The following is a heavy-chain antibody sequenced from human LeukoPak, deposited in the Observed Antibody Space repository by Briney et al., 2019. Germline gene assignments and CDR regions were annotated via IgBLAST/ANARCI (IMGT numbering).Heavy chain of an antibody. Sequence: SETLSLTCTISAASISSSNHHWGWIRQSPGKGLEWIGSIYSGRTFYYNPSLNSRVTISVVTSDQFTLQLNSVTAADTAVYYCVRHDGRGGATMGAFDSWGQGSLVTVSS. J-gene: IGHJ5*01. CDR1: AASISSSNHH. CDR3: VRHDGRGGATMGAFDS. CDR2: IYSGRTF. D-gene: IGHD5-12*01. V-gene: IGHV4-39*01.